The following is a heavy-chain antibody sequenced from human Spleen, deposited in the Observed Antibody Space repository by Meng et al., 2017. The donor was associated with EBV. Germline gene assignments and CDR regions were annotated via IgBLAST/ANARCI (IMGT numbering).Heavy chain of an antibody. Sequence: EVHLVESGGGLVKPGGSLRLSCASSGFTFSTFSMNWVRQAPGEGLEWVSSIYSSSTYTYYADSVKGRFTISRDNAKNSLYLHMHSLRAEDTAVYYCSRDLAGSVDYWGRGTLVTVSS. D-gene: IGHD1-14*01. V-gene: IGHV3-21*06. CDR1: GFTFSTFS. CDR3: SRDLAGSVDY. CDR2: IYSSSTYT. J-gene: IGHJ4*02.